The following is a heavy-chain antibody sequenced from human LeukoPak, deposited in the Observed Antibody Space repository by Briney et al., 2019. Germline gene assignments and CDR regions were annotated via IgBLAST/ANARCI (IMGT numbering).Heavy chain of an antibody. D-gene: IGHD3/OR15-3a*01. CDR1: GYTFTSYD. CDR2: MNPNSGNT. V-gene: IGHV1-8*01. CDR3: AREGTGVQDYYYYGMDV. J-gene: IGHJ6*02. Sequence: ASVKVSCKASGYTFTSYDINWVRQATGQGLEWMGWMNPNSGNTGYAQKFQGRVTMTRNTSISTAYMELSSLRSEDTAVYYCAREGTGVQDYYYYGMDVWGQGTTVTVSS.